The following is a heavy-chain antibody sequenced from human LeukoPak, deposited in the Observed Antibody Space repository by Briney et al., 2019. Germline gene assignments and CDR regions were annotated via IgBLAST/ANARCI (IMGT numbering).Heavy chain of an antibody. J-gene: IGHJ6*03. Sequence: GGSLRLSCAASGFTFSSYAMHWLRQAPGKGLEWVAVISYDGSNKYYADYVKGRFTISRDNSKNKLYLQMNSLRAEDTAVYYCARDLRAKWYYYYYYMDVWGKGTTVTVSS. V-gene: IGHV3-30*04. CDR3: ARDLRAKWYYYYYYMDV. CDR1: GFTFSSYA. D-gene: IGHD1-26*01. CDR2: ISYDGSNK.